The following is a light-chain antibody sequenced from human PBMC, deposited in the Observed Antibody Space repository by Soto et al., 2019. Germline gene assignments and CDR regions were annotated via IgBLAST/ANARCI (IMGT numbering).Light chain of an antibody. J-gene: IGKJ3*01. CDR1: QSVSSSS. CDR2: GTS. CDR3: QQYGSSGVT. Sequence: EIGLTQSPGTLSLSPGERATLSCRASQSVSSSSLAWYQQRPGQAPRLLIHGTSSRATGIPDRFSGSGSGTDFTLTISRLEPEDFAVYYCQQYGSSGVTFGPGTKVDIK. V-gene: IGKV3-20*01.